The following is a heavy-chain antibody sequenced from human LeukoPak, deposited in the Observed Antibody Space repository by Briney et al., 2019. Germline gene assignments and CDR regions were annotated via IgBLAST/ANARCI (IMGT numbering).Heavy chain of an antibody. V-gene: IGHV3-20*04. CDR1: GFTFDDYG. CDR3: ARDRGMTGTGVFDY. D-gene: IGHD1-14*01. Sequence: GGSLRLSCAASGFTFDDYGMSWVRQAPGKGLDWVSGINWNGGSTGYADSVKGRFTISRDNAKNSLYLQMNSLRAEDTALYYCARDRGMTGTGVFDYWGQGTLVTVSS. CDR2: INWNGGST. J-gene: IGHJ4*02.